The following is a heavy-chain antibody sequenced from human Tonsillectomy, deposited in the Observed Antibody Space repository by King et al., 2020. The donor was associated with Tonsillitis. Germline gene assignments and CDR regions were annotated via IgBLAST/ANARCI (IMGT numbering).Heavy chain of an antibody. CDR2: ISSSGSTV. D-gene: IGHD1-26*01. V-gene: IGHV3-11*01. CDR3: ARGWELPLQPNYFDY. J-gene: IGHJ4*02. Sequence: VQLVESGGGLVKPGGSLRLSCAASGFTFSDYYMSWIRQAPGKGLEWVSYISSSGSTVYYADSVTGRFTISRDNAKNSLYLQTNSLRAEDTAVYYCARGWELPLQPNYFDYWGQGTLVTVSS. CDR1: GFTFSDYY.